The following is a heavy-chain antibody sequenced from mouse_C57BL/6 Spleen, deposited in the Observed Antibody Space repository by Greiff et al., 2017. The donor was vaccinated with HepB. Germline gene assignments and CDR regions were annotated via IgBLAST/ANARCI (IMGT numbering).Heavy chain of an antibody. CDR3: ARRAGYDEGGYFDY. V-gene: IGHV1-69*01. Sequence: QVQLQQPGAELVMPGASVKLSCKASGYTFTSYWMHWVKQRPGQGLEWIGEIDPSDSYTNYNQKFKGKSTLTVDKSSSTAYMQLSSLTSEDSAVYYCARRAGYDEGGYFDYWGQGTTLTVSS. D-gene: IGHD2-2*01. CDR2: IDPSDSYT. J-gene: IGHJ2*01. CDR1: GYTFTSYW.